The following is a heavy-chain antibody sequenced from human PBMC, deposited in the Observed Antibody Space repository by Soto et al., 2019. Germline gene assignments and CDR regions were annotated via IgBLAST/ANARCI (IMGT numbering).Heavy chain of an antibody. CDR3: ARPFQSWPGGWYFDL. CDR2: IIPIFGTA. J-gene: IGHJ2*01. V-gene: IGHV1-69*01. Sequence: QVQLVQSGAEVKKPGSSVKVSCKASGGTFSSYSINWVRQAPGQGLEWVGGIIPIFGTANYAQKFQGRVTLTADESTGTAHMELSSLRNEDTAVYYCARPFQSWPGGWYFDLWGRGTLVTVSS. CDR1: GGTFSSYS. D-gene: IGHD3-16*01.